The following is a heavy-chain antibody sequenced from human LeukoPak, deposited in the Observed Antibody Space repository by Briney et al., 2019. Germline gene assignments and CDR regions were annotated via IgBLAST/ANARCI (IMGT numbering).Heavy chain of an antibody. Sequence: GGSLRLSCEASGFTFSSYAMHWVRQAPGKGLEWVAVISFDGSDKYYADSVKGRFTISRDNSKNTLYLQMNSLRAEDTAVYYCAKDGRPREGAYYFDYWGQGTLVTVSS. CDR2: ISFDGSDK. CDR1: GFTFSSYA. J-gene: IGHJ4*02. CDR3: AKDGRPREGAYYFDY. V-gene: IGHV3-30*04. D-gene: IGHD1-26*01.